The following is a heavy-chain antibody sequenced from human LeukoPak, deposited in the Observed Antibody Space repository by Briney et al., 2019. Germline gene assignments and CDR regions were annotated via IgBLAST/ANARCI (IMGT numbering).Heavy chain of an antibody. V-gene: IGHV4-59*01. CDR1: GGSISNYY. Sequence: NASETLSLTCTVSGGSISNYYWSWIRQPPGKGLEWIGYIYYSGSTNYNPSLKSRVTISVDTSKNQFSLNLSSVTAADTAMYYCARDRSPEGYYDSSHWDYYHGMDVWGQGTTVTVSS. CDR3: ARDRSPEGYYDSSHWDYYHGMDV. J-gene: IGHJ6*02. D-gene: IGHD3-22*01. CDR2: IYYSGST.